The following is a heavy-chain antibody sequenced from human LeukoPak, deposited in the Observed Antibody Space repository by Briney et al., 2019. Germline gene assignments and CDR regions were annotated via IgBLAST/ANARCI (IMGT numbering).Heavy chain of an antibody. V-gene: IGHV1-69*04. J-gene: IGHJ4*02. Sequence: SVKVSCKASGGTFSSYAISWVRQAPGQGLEWMGRIIPILGIANYAQKFQGRVTITADKSTSTAYMELSSLRSEDTAVYYCASLAGYYYSETPDYWAREPWSPSPQ. CDR2: IIPILGIA. D-gene: IGHD3-22*01. CDR1: GGTFSSYA. CDR3: ASLAGYYYSETPDY.